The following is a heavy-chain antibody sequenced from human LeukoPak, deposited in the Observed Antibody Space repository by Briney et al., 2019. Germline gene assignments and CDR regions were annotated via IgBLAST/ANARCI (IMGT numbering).Heavy chain of an antibody. CDR1: GGSISSSNW. J-gene: IGHJ4*02. D-gene: IGHD5-18*01. V-gene: IGHV4-4*02. CDR3: ARGIQLWSDRELGYFDY. CDR2: IYHSGST. Sequence: SETLSLTCAVSGGSISSSNWWSWVRQPPGKGLEWIGEIYHSGSTNYNPSLKSRVTISVDKSKNQFSLKLSSVTAADTAVYYCARGIQLWSDRELGYFDYWGRGTLVTVSS.